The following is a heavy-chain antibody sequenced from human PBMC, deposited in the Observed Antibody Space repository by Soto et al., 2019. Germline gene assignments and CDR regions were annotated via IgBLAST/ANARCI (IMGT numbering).Heavy chain of an antibody. CDR1: GYTFTSYG. CDR2: ISAYNGNT. V-gene: IGHV1-18*01. Sequence: ASVKVSCKASGYTFTSYGISWVRQAPGQGLEWMGWISAYNGNTNYAQKLQGRVTMTTDTSTSTAYMELRSLRSDDTAVYYCAIGLIAVALNDAFEIWGQGTMVTVSS. J-gene: IGHJ3*02. D-gene: IGHD6-19*01. CDR3: AIGLIAVALNDAFEI.